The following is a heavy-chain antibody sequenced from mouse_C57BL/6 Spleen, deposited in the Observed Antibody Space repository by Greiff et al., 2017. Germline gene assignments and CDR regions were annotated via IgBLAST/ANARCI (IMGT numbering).Heavy chain of an antibody. D-gene: IGHD1-1*01. V-gene: IGHV5-4*01. J-gene: IGHJ2*01. Sequence: DVHLVESGGGLVKPGGSLKLSCAASGSTFSSYAMSWVRQTPEKRLEWVATISDGGSYTYYPDNVKGRFTISRDNAKNNLYLQMSHLKSEDTAMYYCARGYGSSPFDYWGQGTTLTVSS. CDR3: ARGYGSSPFDY. CDR1: GSTFSSYA. CDR2: ISDGGSYT.